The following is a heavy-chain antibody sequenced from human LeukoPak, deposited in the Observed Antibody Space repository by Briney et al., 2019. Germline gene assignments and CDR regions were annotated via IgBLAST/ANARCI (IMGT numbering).Heavy chain of an antibody. V-gene: IGHV3-23*01. Sequence: GGSLTLSCAASGFTFSSYAMSWVRQAPGKGLEWVSAISGSGGSTYYADSVKGRFTISRDNSKNTLYLQMNSLRAEDTAVYYWAKDVWGSYRPQGWFDPWGQGTLVTVSS. CDR2: ISGSGGST. CDR3: AKDVWGSYRPQGWFDP. J-gene: IGHJ5*02. D-gene: IGHD3-16*02. CDR1: GFTFSSYA.